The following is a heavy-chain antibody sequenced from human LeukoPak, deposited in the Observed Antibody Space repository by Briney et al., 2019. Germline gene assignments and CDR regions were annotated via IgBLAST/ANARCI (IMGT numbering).Heavy chain of an antibody. J-gene: IGHJ4*02. Sequence: PGGSLRLSCAASGFTFSSYSMNWVRQAPGRGLEWVSYISSGSSTIYYADSVKGRFTISRDNAKNSLYLQMNSLRAEDTAVYYCERGEGWVDYWGQGTLVTVSS. D-gene: IGHD2-15*01. V-gene: IGHV3-48*04. CDR1: GFTFSSYS. CDR3: ERGEGWVDY. CDR2: ISSGSSTI.